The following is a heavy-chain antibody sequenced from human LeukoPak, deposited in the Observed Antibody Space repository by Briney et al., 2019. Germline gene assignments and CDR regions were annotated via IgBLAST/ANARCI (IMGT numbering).Heavy chain of an antibody. CDR1: GFTFSDYY. D-gene: IGHD5-18*01. J-gene: IGHJ4*02. CDR3: AREKLRGYSYYLGEVDY. V-gene: IGHV3-11*01. Sequence: KPGGSLRLSCAASGFTFSDYYMSWIRQAPGKGLEWVSYISSSGSTIYYADPVKGRFTISRDNANNSLYPQMHSLRAAATAVYYCAREKLRGYSYYLGEVDYWGQGTLVTVSS. CDR2: ISSSGSTI.